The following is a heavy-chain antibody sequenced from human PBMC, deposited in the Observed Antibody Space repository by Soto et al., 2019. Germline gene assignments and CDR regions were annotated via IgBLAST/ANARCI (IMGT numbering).Heavy chain of an antibody. CDR1: GGSISSGGYS. CDR2: IYHSGST. Sequence: PSETLSLTCAVSGGSISSGGYSWSWIRQPPGKGLERIGYIYHSGSTYYNPSLKSRVTISVDRSKNQFSLKLSSVTAADTAVYYCARAEYGGISRYYFDYWVPGALVIVSS. D-gene: IGHD2-15*01. J-gene: IGHJ4*02. CDR3: ARAEYGGISRYYFDY. V-gene: IGHV4-30-2*01.